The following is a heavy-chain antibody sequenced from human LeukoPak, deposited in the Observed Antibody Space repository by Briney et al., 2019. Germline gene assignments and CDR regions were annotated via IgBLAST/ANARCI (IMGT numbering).Heavy chain of an antibody. CDR3: ARDRANVLLWFAYMDV. CDR2: IYYSGST. J-gene: IGHJ6*03. Sequence: PSETLSLTCTVSGGSISSSSYYWGWIRQPPGKGLEWIVSIYYSGSTYYNPSLKSRVTISVDTSKNQYSLKLSSVTAADTAVYYCARDRANVLLWFAYMDVWGKGTTVTISS. V-gene: IGHV4-39*07. D-gene: IGHD3-10*01. CDR1: GGSISSSSYY.